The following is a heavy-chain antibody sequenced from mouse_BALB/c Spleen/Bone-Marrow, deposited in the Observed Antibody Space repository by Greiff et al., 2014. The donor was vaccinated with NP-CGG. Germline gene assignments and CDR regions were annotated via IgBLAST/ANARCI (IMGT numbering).Heavy chain of an antibody. CDR1: GFTFTDYY. CDR3: ARDENVGIYWYFDV. CDR2: IRNKAKGYTT. V-gene: IGHV7-3*02. Sequence: DVQLVESGGGLVQPGGSLRLSCATSGFTFTDYYMSWVRQPPGKALEWLGLIRNKAKGYTTDYSASVKGRFTISRDNSQSISYLQMNTLRAEDSATYYCARDENVGIYWYFDVWGAGTTVTVSS. J-gene: IGHJ1*01.